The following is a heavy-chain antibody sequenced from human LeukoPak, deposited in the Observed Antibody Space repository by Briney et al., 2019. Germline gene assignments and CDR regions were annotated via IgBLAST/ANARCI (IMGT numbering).Heavy chain of an antibody. V-gene: IGHV4-59*01. J-gene: IGHJ3*01. Sequence: PSETLSLTCTVSGGSISSYYWSWIRQPPGKGLEWIGYIYYSGSTNYNPSLKSRVTISVDTSKNQFSLKLSSVTAADTAMYYCAKILSPGATLDVWGQGTMVTVSS. D-gene: IGHD2-15*01. CDR3: AKILSPGATLDV. CDR2: IYYSGST. CDR1: GGSISSYY.